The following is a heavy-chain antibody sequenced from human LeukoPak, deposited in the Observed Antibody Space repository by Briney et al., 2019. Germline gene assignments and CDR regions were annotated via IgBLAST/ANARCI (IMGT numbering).Heavy chain of an antibody. CDR3: ARAINDFWSAHLAYYYYMDV. D-gene: IGHD3-3*01. V-gene: IGHV1-69*13. Sequence: ASVKVSCKASGGTFSSYAISWVRQAPGQGLEWMGGIIPIFGTANYAQKFQGRVTITADESTSTAYMELSSLRSEDTAVYYCARAINDFWSAHLAYYYYMDVWGKGTTVTVSS. CDR2: IIPIFGTA. CDR1: GGTFSSYA. J-gene: IGHJ6*03.